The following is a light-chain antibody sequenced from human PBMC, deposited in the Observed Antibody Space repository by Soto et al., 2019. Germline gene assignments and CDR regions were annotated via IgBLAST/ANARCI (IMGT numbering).Light chain of an antibody. Sequence: IQMTQSHSTLSGSVGDRVTITCRASQTISSWLAWYQQKPGKAPKLLIYKASTLKSGVPSRFSGSGSGTEFTLTISSLQPDDFATYYCQQYNSYSRTFGQGTKVDI. CDR1: QTISSW. V-gene: IGKV1-5*03. J-gene: IGKJ1*01. CDR2: KAS. CDR3: QQYNSYSRT.